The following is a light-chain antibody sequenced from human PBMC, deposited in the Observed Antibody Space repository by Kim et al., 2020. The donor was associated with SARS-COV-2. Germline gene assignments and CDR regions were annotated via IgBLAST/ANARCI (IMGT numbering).Light chain of an antibody. Sequence: SSIRDRVTITCRASQDIANSLAWYQQKPGKVPQVLIYAAATLQSGVPSRFSGSGSGTEFTLTIGSLQTEDVATYYCQKYNSAPWTFGPGTKVEIK. CDR3: QKYNSAPWT. J-gene: IGKJ1*01. CDR2: AAA. V-gene: IGKV1-27*01. CDR1: QDIANS.